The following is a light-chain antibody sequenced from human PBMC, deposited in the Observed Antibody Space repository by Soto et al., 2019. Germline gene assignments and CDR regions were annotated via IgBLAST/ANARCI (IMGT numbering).Light chain of an antibody. Sequence: EIVLTQSPGTLSLSPGERATLSCRASQSVSSSYFAWYQQKPGQAPRLLIYGASNRATGIPDRFSGSGSGTDFTLTISRLEPEDFAVYYCQQYYSSAPWTFDQGTKVEIK. CDR1: QSVSSSY. CDR3: QQYYSSAPWT. V-gene: IGKV3-20*01. CDR2: GAS. J-gene: IGKJ1*01.